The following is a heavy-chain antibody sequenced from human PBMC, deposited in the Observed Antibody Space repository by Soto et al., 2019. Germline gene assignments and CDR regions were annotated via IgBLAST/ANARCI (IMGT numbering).Heavy chain of an antibody. D-gene: IGHD6-13*01. J-gene: IGHJ3*02. CDR1: GGSFSGYY. V-gene: IGHV4-34*01. CDR3: ARRRPKQQLVYFAFDI. Sequence: SETLSLTCAVYGGSFSGYYWTWIRQPPGTGLEWIGEINHSGSTNYNPSLKSRVTISVDTSKNQFSLKLTSVTAADTAVYYCARRRPKQQLVYFAFDIWGQGTMVTVSS. CDR2: INHSGST.